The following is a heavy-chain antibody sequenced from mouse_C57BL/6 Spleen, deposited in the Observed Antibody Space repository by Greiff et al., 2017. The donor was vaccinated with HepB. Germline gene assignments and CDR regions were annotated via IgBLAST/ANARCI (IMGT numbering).Heavy chain of an antibody. V-gene: IGHV3-8*01. Sequence: DVKLVESGPGLAKPSQTLSLTCSVTGYSITSDYWNWIRKFPGNKLEYMGYISYSGSTYYNPSLKSRISITRDTSKNQYYLQLNSVTTEDTATYYWARSVGYSGSSYGHCDYWGQGTTLTVFS. CDR2: ISYSGST. J-gene: IGHJ2*01. CDR3: ARSVGYSGSSYGHCDY. CDR1: GYSITSDY. D-gene: IGHD1-1*01.